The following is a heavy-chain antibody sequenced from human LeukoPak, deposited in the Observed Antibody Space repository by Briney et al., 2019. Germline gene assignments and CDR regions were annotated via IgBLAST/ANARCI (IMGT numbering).Heavy chain of an antibody. V-gene: IGHV3-21*01. Sequence: GGSLRLSCAASGFTFSSYSMTWVRQAPGKGLEWVSSISSSSSYIYYADSVKGRFTISRDNAKNSLYLQMNSLRAEDTAVYYCARGGHSGSYDFDYWGQGTLVTVSS. CDR2: ISSSSSYI. CDR3: ARGGHSGSYDFDY. CDR1: GFTFSSYS. D-gene: IGHD1-26*01. J-gene: IGHJ4*02.